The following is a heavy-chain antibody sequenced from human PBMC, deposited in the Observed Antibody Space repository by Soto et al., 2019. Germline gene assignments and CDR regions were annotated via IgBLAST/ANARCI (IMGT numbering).Heavy chain of an antibody. J-gene: IGHJ4*02. CDR1: GFTFSNYA. CDR3: ARDRCTNGVCYAPSDY. CDR2: ISSNGGST. Sequence: VQLVESGGGLVQPGGSLRLSCAASGFTFSNYAMHWVRQAPGRGLEFVSAISSNGGSTFYANSVKGRFTISRDNSKNTLYLQMGSLRAEDMAVYYCARDRCTNGVCYAPSDYWGQGTLVTVSS. D-gene: IGHD2-8*01. V-gene: IGHV3-64*01.